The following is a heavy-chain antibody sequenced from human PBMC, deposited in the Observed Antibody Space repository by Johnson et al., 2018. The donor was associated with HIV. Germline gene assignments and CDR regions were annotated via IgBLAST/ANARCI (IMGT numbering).Heavy chain of an antibody. CDR2: ISWNSGSI. Sequence: VQLVESGGGLVQPGRSLRLSCAASGFTFDDYAMHWVRQSPGKGLEWVSGISWNSGSIGYADSVKGRFPISRDNAKNSLYLQMNSLRAEDTAVYYCARGGPYSNSSGGTFDIWGQGTMVTVSS. D-gene: IGHD6-6*01. V-gene: IGHV3-9*01. CDR1: GFTFDDYA. J-gene: IGHJ3*02. CDR3: ARGGPYSNSSGGTFDI.